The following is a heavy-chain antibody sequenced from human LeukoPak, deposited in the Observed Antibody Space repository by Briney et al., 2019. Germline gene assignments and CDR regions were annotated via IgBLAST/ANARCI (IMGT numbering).Heavy chain of an antibody. Sequence: PSETLSLTCTVSGGSISSYYWSWIREPPRKGLEWIGYIYYGGRTNYNSSLKSRVTISVDTSKNQFSLKLNSVTAADTAVYYCARLRDSSGYPRPFDYWGQGTLVTVSS. J-gene: IGHJ4*02. CDR1: GGSISSYY. D-gene: IGHD3-22*01. V-gene: IGHV4-59*01. CDR2: IYYGGRT. CDR3: ARLRDSSGYPRPFDY.